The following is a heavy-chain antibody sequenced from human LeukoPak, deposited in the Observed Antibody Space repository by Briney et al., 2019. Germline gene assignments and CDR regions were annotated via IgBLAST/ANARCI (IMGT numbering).Heavy chain of an antibody. CDR2: IYYSGST. Sequence: SETLSLTCTVSGGSISSSSYYWGWIRQPPGKGLEWIGSIYYSGSTYYNPSLKSRVTISVDTSKNQFSLKLSSVTAADTAVYYCARLVAADGTNWFDPWGQGTLVTVS. J-gene: IGHJ5*02. CDR3: ARLVAADGTNWFDP. D-gene: IGHD5-12*01. V-gene: IGHV4-39*01. CDR1: GGSISSSSYY.